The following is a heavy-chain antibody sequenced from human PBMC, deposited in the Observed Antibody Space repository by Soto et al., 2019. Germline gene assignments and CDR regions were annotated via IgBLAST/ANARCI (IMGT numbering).Heavy chain of an antibody. CDR2: IKGDGSGI. D-gene: IGHD6-19*01. CDR1: GFTFSSFW. V-gene: IGHV3-74*01. Sequence: EVQLVESGGGLVQPGGSLRLSCAVSGFTFSSFWMHWVRQAPGKGLVWVSRIKGDGSGITYADSVKGRFTISRDNAKNMLYLQMNSLRADDTAVYYCAKDLHVAATDYWGQGTLVTVSS. J-gene: IGHJ4*02. CDR3: AKDLHVAATDY.